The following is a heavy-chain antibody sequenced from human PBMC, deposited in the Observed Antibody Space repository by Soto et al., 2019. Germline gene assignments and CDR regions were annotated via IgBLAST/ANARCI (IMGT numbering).Heavy chain of an antibody. V-gene: IGHV3-30*18. Sequence: QVQLVESGGGVVQPGRSLRLSCAASGFTFSSYGMHWVRQAPGKGLEWVAVISYDGSNKYYADSVKGRFTISRDNSKNTLDLPMNSMRAEDTGVYYCAKDHLYAAKGYFDYWGQGTLVPVSS. CDR3: AKDHLYAAKGYFDY. CDR2: ISYDGSNK. CDR1: GFTFSSYG. D-gene: IGHD4-17*01. J-gene: IGHJ4*02.